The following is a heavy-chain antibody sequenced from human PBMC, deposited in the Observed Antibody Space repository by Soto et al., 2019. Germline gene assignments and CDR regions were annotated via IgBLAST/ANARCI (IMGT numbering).Heavy chain of an antibody. CDR3: AGVDIVVC. J-gene: IGHJ4*02. Sequence: PGGSLRLSCAASGFTFSSSWMSWVRQAPGKGLEWVAVISYDGSNKYYADSVKGRFTISRDNSKNTLYLQMNSLRAEDTAVYYCAGVDIVVCWGQGTLVTVSS. D-gene: IGHD2-2*03. CDR1: GFTFSSSW. CDR2: ISYDGSNK. V-gene: IGHV3-30-3*01.